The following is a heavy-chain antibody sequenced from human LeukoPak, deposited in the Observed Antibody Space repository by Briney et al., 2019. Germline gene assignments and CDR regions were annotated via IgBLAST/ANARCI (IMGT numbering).Heavy chain of an antibody. V-gene: IGHV5-51*01. CDR2: IYPADSDT. J-gene: IGHJ4*02. CDR1: GFSFTSNW. Sequence: GESLKISCKGSGFSFTSNWIGWVRQMLGKGLEWMGIIYPADSDTRYSPSFQGQVTISADTSINTAYLQWTSLKASDTAMYYCARDLESRFDSWGQGTLVTVSS. D-gene: IGHD2-2*01. CDR3: ARDLESRFDS.